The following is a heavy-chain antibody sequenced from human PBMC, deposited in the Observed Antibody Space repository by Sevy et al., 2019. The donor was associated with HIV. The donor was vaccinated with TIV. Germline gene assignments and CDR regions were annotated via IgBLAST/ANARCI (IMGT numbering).Heavy chain of an antibody. Sequence: GGSLRLSCAVPGFTFSGSAIHWVRQASGKGLEWVGRFRVKANGYATAYAASVKSRFTIFRNDSKNTENLQMNSLKTEYTAVYYISISRYGDKPYYIDYWGQGTLVTVSS. CDR3: SISRYGDKPYYIDY. CDR2: FRVKANGYAT. D-gene: IGHD4-17*01. CDR1: GFTFSGSA. V-gene: IGHV3-73*01. J-gene: IGHJ4*02.